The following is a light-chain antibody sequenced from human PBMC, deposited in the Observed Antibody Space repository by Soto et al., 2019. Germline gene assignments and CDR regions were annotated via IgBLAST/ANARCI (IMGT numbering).Light chain of an antibody. J-gene: IGLJ1*01. Sequence: QSVLTQPGSVSGSPGQSITIYCTGTSXDVGSYHYVSWFQQHPGKAPKLIIFEVSDRPSGVSTRFSGSKSGDTASLTISGLQADDEADYYCSSYTSGRDVYVFGGGTKVTVL. CDR1: SXDVGSYHY. V-gene: IGLV2-14*01. CDR3: SSYTSGRDVYV. CDR2: EVS.